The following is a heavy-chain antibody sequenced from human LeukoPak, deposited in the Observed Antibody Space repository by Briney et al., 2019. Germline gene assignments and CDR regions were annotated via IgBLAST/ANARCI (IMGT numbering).Heavy chain of an antibody. CDR2: IYYSGST. J-gene: IGHJ6*03. V-gene: IGHV4-59*01. Sequence: SETLSLTCTVSGGSISSYYWSRIRQPPGKGLEWIGYIYYSGSTNYNPSLKSRVTISVDTSKNQFSLKLSSVTAADTAVCYCAIMGLNTSGYYGHYDYDYTDVWGKGTAVTVSS. D-gene: IGHD3-22*01. CDR1: GGSISSYY. CDR3: AIMGLNTSGYYGHYDYDYTDV.